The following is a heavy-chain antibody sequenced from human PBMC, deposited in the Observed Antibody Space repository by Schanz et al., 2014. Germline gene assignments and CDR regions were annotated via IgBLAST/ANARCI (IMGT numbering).Heavy chain of an antibody. V-gene: IGHV3-23*04. D-gene: IGHD2-15*01. CDR3: AKVREWWPYYFDY. J-gene: IGHJ4*02. CDR2: ISGSGRNT. CDR1: GFTFDDYA. Sequence: EVQLVESGGGLVQPGGSLRLSCAASGFTFDDYAMSWVRQAPGKGLEWVSLISGSGRNTYYADSVKGRFTISRDNSKNTLFLQMNSLRAEDTAVYYCAKVREWWPYYFDYWGQGTLVTVSS.